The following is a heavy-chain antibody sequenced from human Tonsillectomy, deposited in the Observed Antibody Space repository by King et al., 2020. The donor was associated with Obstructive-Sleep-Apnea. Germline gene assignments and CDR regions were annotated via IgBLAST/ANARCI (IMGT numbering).Heavy chain of an antibody. CDR1: GFTFRSYL. CDR3: ARDMWDTWDPNCFDY. V-gene: IGHV3-30*03. Sequence: VQLVESGGGVVQPGRSLRLSCAASGFTFRSYLMHWVLQAPGKGLEWVAVISSDGSKKYYAHSVKGRFTISRVDSKNTLYLQMNFLRLDDTAVYYCARDMWDTWDPNCFDYWGQGALVTVSS. J-gene: IGHJ4*02. D-gene: IGHD1-26*01. CDR2: ISSDGSKK.